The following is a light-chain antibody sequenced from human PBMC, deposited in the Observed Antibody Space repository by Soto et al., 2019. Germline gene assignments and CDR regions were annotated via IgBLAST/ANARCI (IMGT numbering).Light chain of an antibody. CDR2: GAS. CDR1: QSISAT. Sequence: EIVMTQSPATLSVSPGGRATLSCRASQSISATLAWYQQKPGQAPSLLIHGASTRATGFPARFSGSGSGTDFTLTISSLQSEDFAVYYCQQYNNWPWTFGQGTKVDIK. CDR3: QQYNNWPWT. J-gene: IGKJ1*01. V-gene: IGKV3-15*01.